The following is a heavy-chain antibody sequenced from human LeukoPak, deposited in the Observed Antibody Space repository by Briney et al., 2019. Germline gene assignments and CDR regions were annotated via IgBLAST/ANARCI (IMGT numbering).Heavy chain of an antibody. CDR1: GGSISSYY. D-gene: IGHD3-10*01. J-gene: IGHJ4*02. CDR2: IYTSGST. Sequence: SETLSLTCTVSGGSISSYYWSWIRQPAGKGLEWIGRIYTSGSTNYNPSLKSRVTMSVDTSKNQFSLKLSSVTAADTAVYYCARGGLLLWFGELLSEASDFDYWGQGTLVTVSS. V-gene: IGHV4-4*07. CDR3: ARGGLLLWFGELLSEASDFDY.